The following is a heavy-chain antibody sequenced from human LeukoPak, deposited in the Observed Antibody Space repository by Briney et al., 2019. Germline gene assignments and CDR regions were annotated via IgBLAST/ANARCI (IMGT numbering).Heavy chain of an antibody. V-gene: IGHV3-53*01. CDR2: IYSGGST. CDR3: ARDQGWQQLPHD. CDR1: GFTVSSNY. Sequence: GGSLRLSCAASGFTVSSNYMSWVRQAPGKGLEWVSAIYSGGSTYYADSVKGRFTISRDNSKNTLYLQMNSLRAEDTAVYYCARDQGWQQLPHDWGQGTLVTVSS. D-gene: IGHD6-13*01. J-gene: IGHJ4*02.